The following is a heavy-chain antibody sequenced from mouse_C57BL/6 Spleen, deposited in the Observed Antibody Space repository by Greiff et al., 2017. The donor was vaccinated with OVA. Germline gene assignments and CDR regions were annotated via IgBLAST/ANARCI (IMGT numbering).Heavy chain of an antibody. Sequence: QVQLQQSGAELARPGASVKMSCKASGYTFTSYTMHWVKQRPGQGLEWIGYINPSSGYTKYNQKLKDKATLTADKSSSTAYMPLSSLTSEDSAVYYCARLKYYGSSYVGDAKDYWGQGTSVTVAS. J-gene: IGHJ4*01. CDR1: GYTFTSYT. CDR3: ARLKYYGSSYVGDAKDY. D-gene: IGHD1-1*01. V-gene: IGHV1-4*01. CDR2: INPSSGYT.